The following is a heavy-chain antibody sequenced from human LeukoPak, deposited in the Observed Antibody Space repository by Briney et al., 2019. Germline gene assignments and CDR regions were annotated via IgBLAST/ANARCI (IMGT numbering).Heavy chain of an antibody. CDR1: GFTFSSYA. J-gene: IGHJ3*02. CDR3: AKGRYYYDSSDAFDI. V-gene: IGHV3-23*01. Sequence: GGSLRLSCAASGFTFSSYAMSWVRQAPGKGLEWVSAISGSGCSTYYADSVKGRFTISRDNSKNTLYLQMNSLRAEDTAVYYCAKGRYYYDSSDAFDIWGQGTMVTVSS. CDR2: ISGSGCST. D-gene: IGHD3-22*01.